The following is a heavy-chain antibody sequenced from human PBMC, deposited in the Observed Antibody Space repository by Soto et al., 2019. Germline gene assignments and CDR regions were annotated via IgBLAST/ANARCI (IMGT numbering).Heavy chain of an antibody. J-gene: IGHJ3*02. CDR2: ISGGSSTI. CDR3: ARRLSCSSTTCIDAFDM. CDR1: GFTFSTYA. D-gene: IGHD2-2*01. Sequence: EVPLVESGGGLVQPGGCLRLSCAASGFTFSTYAMNWVRQAPGKGLEWLSYISGGSSTIYYADSVKGRFAISRDNANNSLFLQMNSLRAEDTAVYYCARRLSCSSTTCIDAFDMWGQGTVVTVSS. V-gene: IGHV3-48*04.